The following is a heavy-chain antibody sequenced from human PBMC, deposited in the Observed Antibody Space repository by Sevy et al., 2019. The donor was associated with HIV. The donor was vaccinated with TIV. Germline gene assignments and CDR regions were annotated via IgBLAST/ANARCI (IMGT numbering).Heavy chain of an antibody. CDR3: ARHHASYGVTGYYYYSGLDV. CDR2: IYPDDSDT. CDR1: EYSFRTYW. V-gene: IGHV5-51*01. J-gene: IGHJ6*02. D-gene: IGHD4-17*01. Sequence: GESLKISCKGSEYSFRTYWIGWVRQMPGKGLEWMGIIYPDDSDTRYSPSFQGQVTISADKSINTAYLQWNGLMASDSAMYYCARHHASYGVTGYYYYSGLDVWGQGTTVTVSS.